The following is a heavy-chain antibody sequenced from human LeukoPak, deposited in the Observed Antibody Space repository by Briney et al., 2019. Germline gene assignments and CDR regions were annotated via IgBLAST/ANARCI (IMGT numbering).Heavy chain of an antibody. D-gene: IGHD1-14*01. J-gene: IGHJ4*02. CDR3: AREILGGFNPGAY. CDR2: IHRRGSP. Sequence: SETLSLTCTVSLDSTTSNFWRWVRQPPGKGLEWIGEIHRRGSPNYNPSLQSRVTISIDRSRNQIALELSSVTAADTAVYYCAREILGGFNPGAYWGQGTLVTVSS. V-gene: IGHV4/OR15-8*01. CDR1: LDSTTSNF.